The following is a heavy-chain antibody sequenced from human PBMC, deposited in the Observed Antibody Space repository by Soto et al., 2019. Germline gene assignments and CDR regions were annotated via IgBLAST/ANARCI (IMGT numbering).Heavy chain of an antibody. CDR3: VRDVDGDSSRSRT. CDR1: GFTFSRFG. D-gene: IGHD4-17*01. CDR2: ITDDSAGT. V-gene: IGHV3-48*01. Sequence: EEQVVESGGGLIQPGGSLRLSCAASGFTFSRFGFNWVRQAPGKGLEWISYITDDSAGTHYADSMKGRFTIFRDSASNLVYLQMYSLRVEDTAVYYCVRDVDGDSSRSRTWGQGTLVTVSS. J-gene: IGHJ5*02.